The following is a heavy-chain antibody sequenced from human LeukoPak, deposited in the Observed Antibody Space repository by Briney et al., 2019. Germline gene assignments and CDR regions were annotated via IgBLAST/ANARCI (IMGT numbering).Heavy chain of an antibody. V-gene: IGHV4-4*02. CDR1: GDSISTTNW. CDR3: ARDRGRHYDILTGYFDY. D-gene: IGHD3-9*01. J-gene: IGHJ4*02. Sequence: SETLSLTCAVSGDSISTTNWWSWVRQPPGKGLEWIGEIYHIGNTNYNPSLKSRVTISLDKSKNQFSLKLTSVTAADTAVYYCARDRGRHYDILTGYFDYWGQGTLVTVSS. CDR2: IYHIGNT.